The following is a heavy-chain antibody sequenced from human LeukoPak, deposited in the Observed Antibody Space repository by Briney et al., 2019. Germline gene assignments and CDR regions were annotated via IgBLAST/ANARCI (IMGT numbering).Heavy chain of an antibody. CDR1: GGTFSSYA. D-gene: IGHD6-13*01. CDR3: ARAPIAAAGSLYYYYYGMDV. V-gene: IGHV1-69*04. Sequence: SVKVSCKASGGTFSSYATSWVRQAPGQGLEWMGRIIPILGIANYAQKFQGRVTITADKSTSTAYMELSSLRSEDTAVYYCARAPIAAAGSLYYYYYGMDVWGQGTTVTVSS. J-gene: IGHJ6*02. CDR2: IIPILGIA.